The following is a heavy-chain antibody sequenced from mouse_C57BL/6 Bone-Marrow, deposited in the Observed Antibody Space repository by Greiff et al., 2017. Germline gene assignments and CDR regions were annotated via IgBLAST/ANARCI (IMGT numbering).Heavy chain of an antibody. CDR3: TRGGYPWFAY. CDR2: ISSGGDYI. D-gene: IGHD2-2*01. Sequence: EVKLEESGEGLVKPGGSLKLSCAASGFTFSSYAMSWVRQTPEKRLEWVAYISSGGDYIYYADTVKGRFTISRDNARNTLYLQMSSLKSEDTAMYYCTRGGYPWFAYWGQGTLVTVSA. J-gene: IGHJ3*01. V-gene: IGHV5S21*01. CDR1: GFTFSSYA.